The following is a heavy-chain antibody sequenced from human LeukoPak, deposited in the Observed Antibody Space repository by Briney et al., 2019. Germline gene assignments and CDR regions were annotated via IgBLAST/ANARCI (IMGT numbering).Heavy chain of an antibody. D-gene: IGHD3-22*01. Sequence: SETLSLTCAVNGGSFSGYYWSWIRQPPGKGLEWIGEINHSGSTNYNPSLKSRVTISVDTSKNQFSLKLSSVTAADTAVYYCARGDGDYYDSSGYLFDYWGQGTLVTVSS. CDR2: INHSGST. CDR1: GGSFSGYY. V-gene: IGHV4-34*01. CDR3: ARGDGDYYDSSGYLFDY. J-gene: IGHJ4*02.